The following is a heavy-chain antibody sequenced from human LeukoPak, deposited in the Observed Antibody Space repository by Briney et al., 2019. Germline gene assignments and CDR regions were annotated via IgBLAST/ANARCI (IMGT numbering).Heavy chain of an antibody. CDR2: IWYDGSNK. Sequence: GGSLRLSCAASGFTFSSYGMHWVRQAPGKGLEWVAVIWYDGSNKYYADPVKGRFTISRDNSKNTLYLQMNSLRAEDTAVYYCASSILTGYYFDYWGQGTLVTVSS. J-gene: IGHJ4*02. CDR3: ASSILTGYYFDY. V-gene: IGHV3-33*01. CDR1: GFTFSSYG. D-gene: IGHD3-9*01.